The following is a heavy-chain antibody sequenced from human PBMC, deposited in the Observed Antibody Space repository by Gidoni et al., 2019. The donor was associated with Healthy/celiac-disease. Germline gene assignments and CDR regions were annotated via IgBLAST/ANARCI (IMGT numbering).Heavy chain of an antibody. CDR1: GFPLSNAW. D-gene: IGHD5-12*01. CDR3: TTDEGWLRSEGLFDY. CDR2: IKSKTNGGTT. J-gene: IGHJ4*02. V-gene: IGHV3-15*01. Sequence: EVQLVESGGCLVKPGGSLRLSCAASGFPLSNAWMSWVRQAPGKGLEWVGRIKSKTNGGTTGYAAPVKGRFTISRDDSKNTLYLQMNSLKTEDTAVYYCTTDEGWLRSEGLFDYWGQGTLVTVSS.